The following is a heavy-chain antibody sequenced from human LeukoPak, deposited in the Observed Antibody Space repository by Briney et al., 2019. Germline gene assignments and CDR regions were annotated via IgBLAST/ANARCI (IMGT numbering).Heavy chain of an antibody. CDR2: ISSSRNII. V-gene: IGHV3-48*01. Sequence: QPGGSLRLSCAASGFTFSNYNMNWVRQPPGKGLQWVSYISSSRNIIYYADSVKGRFTISRDNAKNSLFLQMNSLRAEDTAVYYCARDFAREFTIDYWGQGTLVTVSS. J-gene: IGHJ4*02. CDR1: GFTFSNYN. CDR3: ARDFAREFTIDY. D-gene: IGHD3-10*01.